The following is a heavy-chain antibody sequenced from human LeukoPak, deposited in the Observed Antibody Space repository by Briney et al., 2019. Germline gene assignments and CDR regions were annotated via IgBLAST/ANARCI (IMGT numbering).Heavy chain of an antibody. CDR1: GGTFSSYA. D-gene: IGHD5-24*01. J-gene: IGHJ5*02. V-gene: IGHV1-69*13. CDR2: IIPIFGTA. CDR3: ARVEDGYNYPWFDP. Sequence: ASVKVSCKASGGTFSSYAISWERQAPGQGLEWMGGIIPIFGTANYAQKFQGRVTITADESTSTAYMELSSLRSEDTAVYYCARVEDGYNYPWFDPWGQGTLVTVSS.